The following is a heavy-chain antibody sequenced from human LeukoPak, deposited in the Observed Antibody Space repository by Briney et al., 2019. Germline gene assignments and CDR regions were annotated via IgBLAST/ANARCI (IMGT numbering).Heavy chain of an antibody. Sequence: ASVKVSCKASGYTFTSYDINWVRQATGQGLEWMGWMNPNSGNTGYAQKFQGRVTMTRNTSISTAHMELSSLRSEDTAVYYCARGIRMVRGVIITRYYYYGMDVWGQGTTVTVSS. J-gene: IGHJ6*02. CDR3: ARGIRMVRGVIITRYYYYGMDV. CDR1: GYTFTSYD. V-gene: IGHV1-8*01. D-gene: IGHD3-10*01. CDR2: MNPNSGNT.